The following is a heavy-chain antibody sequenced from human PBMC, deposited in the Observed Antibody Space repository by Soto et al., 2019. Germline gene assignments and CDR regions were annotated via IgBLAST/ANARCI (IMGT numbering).Heavy chain of an antibody. J-gene: IGHJ6*02. CDR3: ARDRVVELSSSYYYYGMDV. CDR1: GFPFDDYS. V-gene: IGHV3-43*01. CDR2: ISWDGADT. D-gene: IGHD1-7*01. Sequence: GGSLRLSCAASGFPFDDYSMNWVRQVPGKGLEWVPLISWDGADTYYADSVKGRFTISRDNTKNSLYLQMNSLRVEDTAMYYCARDRVVELSSSYYYYGMDVWGQGTTVTV.